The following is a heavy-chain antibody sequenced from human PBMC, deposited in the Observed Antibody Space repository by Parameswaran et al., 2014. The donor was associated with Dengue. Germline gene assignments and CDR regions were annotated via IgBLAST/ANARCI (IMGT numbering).Heavy chain of an antibody. D-gene: IGHD6-19*01. V-gene: IGHV4-31*03. J-gene: IGHJ4*02. CDR2: IYYSGST. CDR3: ARLVDGTFDY. CDR1: GGSISSGGYY. Sequence: ASETLSLTCTVSGGSISSGGYYWSWIRQHPGKGLEWIGYIYYSGSTYYNPSLKSRVTISVDTSKNQFSLKLSSVTAADTAVYYCARLVDGTFDYWGQGTLVTVSS.